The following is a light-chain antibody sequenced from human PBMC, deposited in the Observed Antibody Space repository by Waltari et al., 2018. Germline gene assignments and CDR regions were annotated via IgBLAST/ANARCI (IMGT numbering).Light chain of an antibody. CDR3: MQGVHLPLT. CDR1: QSLLHSDGKTY. V-gene: IGKV2-29*03. Sequence: ETVMTQTPLSLSVTPGQPASISCTSSQSLLHSDGKTYWYWYLQKPGQSPQLLMYEVSSRFSGVPDMFSGSGSGTDFTLKISRVEAEDVGVYYCMQGVHLPLTFGGGTKMEIK. CDR2: EVS. J-gene: IGKJ4*01.